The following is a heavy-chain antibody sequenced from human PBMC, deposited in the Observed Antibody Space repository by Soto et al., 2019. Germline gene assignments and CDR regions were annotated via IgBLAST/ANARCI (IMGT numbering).Heavy chain of an antibody. D-gene: IGHD7-27*01. CDR3: ARRNWVWDAFDI. J-gene: IGHJ3*02. CDR1: GFTSSSYD. Sequence: EVQLVESGGGLVQPGGSLRLSCAASGFTSSSYDMHWVRQATGEGLEWVSAIGTAGDTYYPGSVKGRFTISRENAKNSLYLQMNSLRAGDTAVYYCARRNWVWDAFDIWGQGTMVTVSS. V-gene: IGHV3-13*04. CDR2: IGTAGDT.